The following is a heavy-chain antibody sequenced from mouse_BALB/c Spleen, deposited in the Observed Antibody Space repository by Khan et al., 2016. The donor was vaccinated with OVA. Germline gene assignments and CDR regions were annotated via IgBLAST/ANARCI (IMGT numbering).Heavy chain of an antibody. Sequence: EVQLVESGGGLVKPGGSLKLSCAASGFTFSSYAMSWVRQTPEKRLEWVAPISSGGSDTYYPDSVKGRFTISRDNANNTLYLQMSSLRSEDTAMYYCARLYAMDYWGQGTSVTVSS. CDR2: ISSGGSDT. V-gene: IGHV5-9-3*01. J-gene: IGHJ4*01. CDR1: GFTFSSYA. CDR3: ARLYAMDY.